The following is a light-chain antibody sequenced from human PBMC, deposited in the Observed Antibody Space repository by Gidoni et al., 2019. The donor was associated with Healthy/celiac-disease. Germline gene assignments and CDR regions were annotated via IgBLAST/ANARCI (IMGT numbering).Light chain of an antibody. CDR3: QQSYITRT. V-gene: IGKV1-39*01. CDR1: QSISSY. CDR2: AAS. J-gene: IGKJ1*01. Sequence: DIQMTQSPSSLSASVGDRVTITCRASQSISSYLNWYQQKPGKAPKLLIYAASSLQSGVSSRFSGSGSGTDFTLTISSLQPEDFATYFCQQSYITRTFGQGTKVEIK.